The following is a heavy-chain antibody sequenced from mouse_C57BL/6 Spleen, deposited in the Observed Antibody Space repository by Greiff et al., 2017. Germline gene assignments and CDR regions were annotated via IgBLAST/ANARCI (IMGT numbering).Heavy chain of an antibody. CDR3: ARRGSSVYAMDY. V-gene: IGHV1-61*01. CDR1: GSTFTSYW. J-gene: IGHJ4*01. Sequence: QVQLQQPGAELVRPGSSVTLSCKASGSTFTSYWMDWVKQRPGQGLEWIGNIYPSDSETNYNQKFKDKATLTVEKSSSTAYMQLSSMTSEDSAVYYCARRGSSVYAMDYWGQGTSVTVSS. D-gene: IGHD3-2*02. CDR2: IYPSDSET.